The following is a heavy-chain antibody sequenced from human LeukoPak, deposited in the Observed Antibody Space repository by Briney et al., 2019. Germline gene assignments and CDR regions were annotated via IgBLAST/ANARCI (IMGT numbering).Heavy chain of an antibody. CDR2: IYTSGST. Sequence: SETLSLTCTVSGGSISSGSYYWSWIRQPAEKGLEWIGRIYTSGSTNYNPSLKSRVTISVDTSKNQFSLKLSSVTAADTAVYYCARGGGGYDFVGSIDYWGQGTLVTVSS. CDR3: ARGGGGYDFVGSIDY. CDR1: GGSISSGSYY. V-gene: IGHV4-61*02. D-gene: IGHD5-12*01. J-gene: IGHJ4*02.